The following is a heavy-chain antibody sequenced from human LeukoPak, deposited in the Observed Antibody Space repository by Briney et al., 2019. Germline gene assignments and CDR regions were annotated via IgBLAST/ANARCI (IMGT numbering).Heavy chain of an antibody. CDR3: ARAGAVWSFDY. CDR1: GFTFTSFP. CDR2: ISGGGDIT. V-gene: IGHV3-23*01. D-gene: IGHD1-26*01. J-gene: IGHJ4*02. Sequence: GGSLRLSCAASGFTFTSFPMTWVRQAPGKGLEWVSGISGGGDITKYADSVKGRFTISRDKSKNTLYLQMNSLRAEDTAIYYCARAGAVWSFDYWGQGTQVTVS.